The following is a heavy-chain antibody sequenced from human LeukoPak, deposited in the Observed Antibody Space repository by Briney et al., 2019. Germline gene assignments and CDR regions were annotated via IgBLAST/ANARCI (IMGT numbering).Heavy chain of an antibody. J-gene: IGHJ4*02. CDR2: IDPSDSYT. V-gene: IGHV5-10-1*01. CDR3: ASTPRSGYYYIDTDY. D-gene: IGHD3-22*01. CDR1: GYSFTGYW. Sequence: GESLKISCKGSGYSFTGYWISWVRQMPGKGLEWMGRIDPSDSYTNYSPSFQGHVTISADKSISTAYLQWSSLKASDTAMYYCASTPRSGYYYIDTDYWGQGTLVTVSS.